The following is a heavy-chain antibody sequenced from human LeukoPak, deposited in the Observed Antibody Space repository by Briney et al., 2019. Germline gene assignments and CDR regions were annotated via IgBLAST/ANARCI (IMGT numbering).Heavy chain of an antibody. CDR2: IRSKAYGGTT. CDR1: GFTSGDYA. D-gene: IGHD4-17*01. J-gene: IGHJ4*02. CDR3: TREHHDYGDYYPYFDY. V-gene: IGHV3-49*04. Sequence: PGRSLRLSCTASGFTSGDYAMSWVRQAPGKGLEWVGFIRSKAYGGTTEYAASVKGRFTISRDDSKSIAYLQMNSLKTEDTAVYYCTREHHDYGDYYPYFDYWGQGTLVTVSS.